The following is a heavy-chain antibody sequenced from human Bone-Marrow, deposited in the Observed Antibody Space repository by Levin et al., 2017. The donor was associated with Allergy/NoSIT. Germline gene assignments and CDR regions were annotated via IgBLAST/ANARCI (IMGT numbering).Heavy chain of an antibody. D-gene: IGHD3-16*02. CDR3: AKDHYDYIWGSYRYETDFDY. V-gene: IGHV3-30*18. J-gene: IGHJ4*02. CDR2: ISYDGSNK. CDR1: GFTFSSYG. Sequence: SCAASGFTFSSYGMHWVRQAPGKGLEWVAVISYDGSNKYYADSVKGRFTISRDNSKNTLYLQMNSLRAEDTAVYYCAKDHYDYIWGSYRYETDFDYWGQGTLVTVSS.